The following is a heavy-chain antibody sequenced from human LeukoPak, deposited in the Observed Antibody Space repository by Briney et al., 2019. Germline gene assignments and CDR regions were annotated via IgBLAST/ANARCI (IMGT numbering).Heavy chain of an antibody. J-gene: IGHJ4*02. CDR3: ARVHYDSSGYYLYSIDY. V-gene: IGHV4-31*03. CDR2: IYYSGST. D-gene: IGHD3-22*01. Sequence: SQTLSLTCTVSGGSISSGGYYWSWIRQRPGKGLEWIGYIYYSGSTYYNPSLKSRVTISVDTSKNQFSLKLSSVTAADTAVYYCARVHYDSSGYYLYSIDYWGQGTLVTVSS. CDR1: GGSISSGGYY.